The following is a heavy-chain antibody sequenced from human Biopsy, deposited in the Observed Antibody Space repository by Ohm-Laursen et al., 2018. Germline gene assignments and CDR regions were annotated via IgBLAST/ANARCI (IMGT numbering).Heavy chain of an antibody. V-gene: IGHV4-39*01. Sequence: SETLSLTCTVSGGPFGISSHYWIWIRQPPGKGLGGFGSIYFDDTTHYNASIQGRITISVDQPKNQFPLGLTSVTAADTAVYYCAKRDLSGTSPVWGQGTVVTVSS. CDR3: AKRDLSGTSPV. J-gene: IGHJ4*02. D-gene: IGHD1-26*01. CDR1: GGPFGISSHY. CDR2: IYFDDTT.